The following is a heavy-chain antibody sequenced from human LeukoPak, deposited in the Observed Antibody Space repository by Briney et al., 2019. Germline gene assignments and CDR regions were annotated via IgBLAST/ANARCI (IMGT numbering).Heavy chain of an antibody. CDR3: ARGLSYGPDY. Sequence: ASVKVSCKASGGTFSSYAISWVRQAPGQGLEWMGWMNPNSGNTGYAQKFQGRVTMTRNTSISTAYMELSSLRSEDTAVYYCARGLSYGPDYWGQGTLVTVSS. J-gene: IGHJ4*02. CDR1: GGTFSSYA. V-gene: IGHV1-8*02. D-gene: IGHD3-10*01. CDR2: MNPNSGNT.